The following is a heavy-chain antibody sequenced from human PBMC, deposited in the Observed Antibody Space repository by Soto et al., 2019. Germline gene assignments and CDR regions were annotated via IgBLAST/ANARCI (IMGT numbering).Heavy chain of an antibody. CDR3: ARGGGTGYNGLDV. CDR1: GGSISSDY. V-gene: IGHV4-59*01. J-gene: IGHJ6*02. CDR2: ISYSGTT. Sequence: SETLSLTCTVSGGSISSDYWSWIRQAPGKGLEWIGYISYSGTTNYNPSLKRRVTISIDTSKNQFSLKLSSVTAADTAVYYCARGGGTGYNGLDVWGQGTTVTVSS. D-gene: IGHD6-25*01.